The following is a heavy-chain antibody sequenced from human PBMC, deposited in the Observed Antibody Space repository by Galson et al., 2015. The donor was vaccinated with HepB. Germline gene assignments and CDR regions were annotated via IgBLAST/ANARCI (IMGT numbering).Heavy chain of an antibody. CDR1: GGSFSGYY. CDR2: INHSGST. V-gene: IGHV4-34*01. J-gene: IGHJ4*02. D-gene: IGHD6-13*01. Sequence: LSLTCAVYGGSFSGYYWSWIRQPPGKGLEWIGEINHSGSTNYNPSLKSRVTISVDTSKNQFSLKLSSVTAADTAVYYCARGPAAAAYFDYWGQGTLVTVSS. CDR3: ARGPAAAAYFDY.